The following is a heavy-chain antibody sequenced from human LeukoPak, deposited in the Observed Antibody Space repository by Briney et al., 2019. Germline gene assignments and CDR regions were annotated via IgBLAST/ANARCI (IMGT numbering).Heavy chain of an antibody. D-gene: IGHD5-24*01. V-gene: IGHV4-39*01. CDR3: ARLVDGYPLPGFDY. Sequence: KASETLSLTCTVSGGSISSSSYYWGWIRQPPGKGLEWIGSIYYSGCTYYNPSLKSRLTISVDTSKNQFSLKLSSVTAADTAVYYCARLVDGYPLPGFDYWGQGTLVTVSS. J-gene: IGHJ4*02. CDR1: GGSISSSSYY. CDR2: IYYSGCT.